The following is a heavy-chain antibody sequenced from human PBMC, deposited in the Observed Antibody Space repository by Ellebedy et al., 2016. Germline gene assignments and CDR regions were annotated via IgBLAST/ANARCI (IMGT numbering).Heavy chain of an antibody. CDR1: GFTFSGYY. V-gene: IGHV3-11*06. CDR2: ISSSSSYT. D-gene: IGHD5-12*01. J-gene: IGHJ4*02. Sequence: GGSLRLSXAASGFTFSGYYMTWIRQSPGKGLERVSYISSSSSYTNYADSVKGRFTISRDNAKKSLHLQMDSLRVEDTAFYYGARLYGDGGHFFPDYWGQGILVSVSS. CDR3: ARLYGDGGHFFPDY.